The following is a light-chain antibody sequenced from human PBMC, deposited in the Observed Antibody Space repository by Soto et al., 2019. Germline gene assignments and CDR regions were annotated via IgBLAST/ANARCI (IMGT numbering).Light chain of an antibody. J-gene: IGKJ2*02. CDR2: GAS. Sequence: EIVMTQSPATLSVSPGERATLSCRASQSVSSNLAWYQQKPGQAPRLLIYGASTRATGIPARFSGSGSGTEFTLTISSLQSEDFAVYYCQQYNNWPSICTFGQGTKLEIK. V-gene: IGKV3-15*01. CDR3: QQYNNWPSICT. CDR1: QSVSSN.